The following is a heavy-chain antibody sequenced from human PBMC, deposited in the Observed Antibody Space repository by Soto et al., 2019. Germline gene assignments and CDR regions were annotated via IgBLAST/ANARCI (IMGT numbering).Heavy chain of an antibody. V-gene: IGHV1-18*01. D-gene: IGHD2-2*01. CDR2: ISAYNGNT. CDR1: GYTFTSYG. J-gene: IGHJ4*02. Sequence: ASVKVSCKASGYTFTSYGISWVRQAPGQGLEWMGWISAYNGNTNYAQKLQGRVTMTTDTSTSTAYMELRSLRSDDTAVYYCARALGGYCSSTSCYEGLFDYWGQGTLVTVSS. CDR3: ARALGGYCSSTSCYEGLFDY.